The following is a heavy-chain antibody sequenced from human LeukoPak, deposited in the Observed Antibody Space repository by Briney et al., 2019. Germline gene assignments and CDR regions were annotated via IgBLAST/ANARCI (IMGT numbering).Heavy chain of an antibody. Sequence: GGSLRLSCAASGFTFSSSAMSWVRQAPGKGLEWVSTISGSDSSTHYADSVKGRFTISRDNSKNTLYLQMNSLRAEDTAVYYCARGRIGTSDYWGQGTLVTVSS. D-gene: IGHD1-1*01. CDR1: GFTFSSSA. V-gene: IGHV3-23*01. CDR2: ISGSDSST. J-gene: IGHJ4*02. CDR3: ARGRIGTSDY.